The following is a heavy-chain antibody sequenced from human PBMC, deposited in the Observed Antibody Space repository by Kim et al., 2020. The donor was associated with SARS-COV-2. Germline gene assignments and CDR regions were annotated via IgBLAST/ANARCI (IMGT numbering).Heavy chain of an antibody. D-gene: IGHD6-13*01. V-gene: IGHV3-11*04. CDR3: ARAEHQLAGGYYGMDV. Sequence: DSVKGQFTISRDNAKTSLFLHLNSLMAEDTAVYYCARAEHQLAGGYYGMDVWGQGTTVTVSS. J-gene: IGHJ6*02.